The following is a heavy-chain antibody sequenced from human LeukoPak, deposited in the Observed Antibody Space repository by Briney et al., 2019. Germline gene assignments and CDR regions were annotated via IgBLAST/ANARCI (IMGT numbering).Heavy chain of an antibody. CDR3: AKSKTPYCSPTNCLMFDY. D-gene: IGHD2-2*01. J-gene: IGHJ4*02. V-gene: IGHV3-23*01. CDR1: GFTFSSYA. Sequence: GGSLRLSCAASGFTFSSYAMSWVRQAPGKGLEWVSGISGSGGGSTYDADSVKGRFTISRDNSKNTLYLQMNSLRAEDTAVYYCAKSKTPYCSPTNCLMFDYWGQGALVTVSS. CDR2: ISGSGGGST.